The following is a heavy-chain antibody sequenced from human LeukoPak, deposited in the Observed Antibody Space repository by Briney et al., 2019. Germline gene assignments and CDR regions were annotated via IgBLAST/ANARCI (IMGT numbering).Heavy chain of an antibody. CDR2: IYYSGST. CDR1: GFTFSDYY. J-gene: IGHJ4*02. Sequence: PGGSLRLSCAASGFTFSDYYMSWIRQPPGKGLEWIGSIYYSGSTQYNPSLKSRVTISVDTSKNQFSLKLSSVTAADTAVYYCARLYGSGSAQFDYWGQGTLVTVSS. CDR3: ARLYGSGSAQFDY. D-gene: IGHD3-10*01. V-gene: IGHV4-39*01.